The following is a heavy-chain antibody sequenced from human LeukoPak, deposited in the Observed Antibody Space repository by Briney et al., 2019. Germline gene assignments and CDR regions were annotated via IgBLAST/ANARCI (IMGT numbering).Heavy chain of an antibody. CDR2: ISGSGGST. CDR3: ASPKAAGTNYFDY. D-gene: IGHD6-13*01. J-gene: IGHJ4*02. CDR1: GFTFSSHW. V-gene: IGHV3-23*01. Sequence: GGSLRLSCAASGFTFSSHWMSWVRQAPGKGLEWVSAISGSGGSTYYADSVKGRFTISRDNSKNTLYLQMNSLRAEDTAVYYCASPKAAGTNYFDYWGQGTLVTVSS.